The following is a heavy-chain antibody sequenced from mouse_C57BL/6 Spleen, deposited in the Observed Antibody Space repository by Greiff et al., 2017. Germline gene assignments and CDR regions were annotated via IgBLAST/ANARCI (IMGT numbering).Heavy chain of an antibody. Sequence: EVQLQQSGPGLVKPSQSLSLTCSATGYSITSGYYWNWNRQLPGNKLEWMGYISYDGSNNYNPTLKNRISITRDTSKNQFFLKLNSVTTEDTATYYCARGWLLLFAYWGQGTLVTVSA. D-gene: IGHD2-3*01. CDR3: ARGWLLLFAY. CDR2: ISYDGSN. CDR1: GYSITSGYY. J-gene: IGHJ3*01. V-gene: IGHV3-6*01.